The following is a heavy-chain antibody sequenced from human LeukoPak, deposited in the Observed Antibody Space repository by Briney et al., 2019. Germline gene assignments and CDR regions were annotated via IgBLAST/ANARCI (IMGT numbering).Heavy chain of an antibody. J-gene: IGHJ3*02. CDR2: ISSSGSTI. CDR3: AREFGLRYFDWLLWGAFDI. Sequence: GGSLRLSCAASGFTFSSYEMNWVRQAPGKGLEWVSYISSSGSTIYYADSVKGRFTICRDNAKNSLYLQMNSLRAEDTAVYYCAREFGLRYFDWLLWGAFDIWGQGTMVTVSS. CDR1: GFTFSSYE. D-gene: IGHD3-9*01. V-gene: IGHV3-48*03.